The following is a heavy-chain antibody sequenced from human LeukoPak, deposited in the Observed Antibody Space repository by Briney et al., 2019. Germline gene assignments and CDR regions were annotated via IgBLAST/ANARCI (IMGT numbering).Heavy chain of an antibody. Sequence: PGGSLRLSCAASGFTVSSNYMSWVRQAPGKGLEWVSVISGSGGNTYYADSVKGRFTISRDNSKDTLFLQMNSLRAEDTAVYYCAKVTSWSFTWGQGTLVTVSS. J-gene: IGHJ5*02. CDR2: ISGSGGNT. D-gene: IGHD2-2*01. V-gene: IGHV3-23*01. CDR3: AKVTSWSFT. CDR1: GFTVSSNY.